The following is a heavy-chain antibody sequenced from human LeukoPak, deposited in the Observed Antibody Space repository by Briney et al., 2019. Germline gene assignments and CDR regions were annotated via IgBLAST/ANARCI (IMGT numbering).Heavy chain of an antibody. CDR1: GGSFSGYY. CDR3: ASLAIPSTYYDFWSGYYFDY. Sequence: SETLSLTCAVYGGSFSGYYWSWIRQPPGKGLVWIGYIYYSGSTNYNPSLKSRVTISVDTSKNQFSLKLSSVTAADTAVYYCASLAIPSTYYDFWSGYYFDYWGQGTLVTVSS. CDR2: IYYSGST. V-gene: IGHV4-59*01. J-gene: IGHJ4*02. D-gene: IGHD3-3*01.